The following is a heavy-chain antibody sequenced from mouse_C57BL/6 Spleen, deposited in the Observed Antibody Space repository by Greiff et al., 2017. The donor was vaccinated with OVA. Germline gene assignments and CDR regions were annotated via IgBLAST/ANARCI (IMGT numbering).Heavy chain of an antibody. CDR1: GYTFTSYW. V-gene: IGHV1-61*01. CDR3: AREEDAMDY. J-gene: IGHJ4*01. Sequence: QVQLQQPGAELVRPGSSVKLSCKASGYTFTSYWMDWVKQRPGQGLEWIGNIYPSDSETHYNQKFKDKATLTVDKSSSTAYMQLSSLTSEDSAVYYCAREEDAMDYWGQGTSVTVSS. CDR2: IYPSDSET.